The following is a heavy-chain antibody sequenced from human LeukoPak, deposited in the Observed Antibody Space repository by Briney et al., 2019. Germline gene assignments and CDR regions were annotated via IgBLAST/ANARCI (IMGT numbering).Heavy chain of an antibody. CDR3: AREGTKCSFDY. J-gene: IGHJ4*02. CDR1: GGSISSGGYY. V-gene: IGHV4-31*03. Sequence: SETLSLTCTVSGGSISSGGYYWSWLRQHPGKGLEWIGYIYYSGSTYYNPSLKSRVTISVDTSKNQFSLKLSSVTAADTAVYYCAREGTKCSFDYWGQGTLVTVSS. CDR2: IYYSGST. D-gene: IGHD2-8*01.